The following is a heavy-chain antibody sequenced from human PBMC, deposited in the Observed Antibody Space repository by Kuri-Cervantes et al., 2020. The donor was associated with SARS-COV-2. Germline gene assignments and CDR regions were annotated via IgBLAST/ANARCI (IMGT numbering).Heavy chain of an antibody. CDR2: IYTSGST. J-gene: IGHJ4*02. D-gene: IGHD6-13*01. V-gene: IGHV4-4*07. CDR1: GDSISSYF. CDR3: ARVGEYSSSLDY. Sequence: SETLSLTCTVSGDSISSYFWSWVRQPAGKGLEWIGHIYTSGSTNYNPSLKSRVTISVDTSKNQFSLKLSSVTAADTAVYYCARVGEYSSSLDYWGQGTLVTVSS.